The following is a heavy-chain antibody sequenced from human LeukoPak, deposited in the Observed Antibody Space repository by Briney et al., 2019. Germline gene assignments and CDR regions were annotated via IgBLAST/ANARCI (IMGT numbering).Heavy chain of an antibody. Sequence: ASVKVSCKASGYTFTGYYMHWVRQAPGQGLEWMGWINPNSGGTNYAQKFQGWVTMTRDTSISTAYMELSRLRSDDTAVYYCARALQVYYGSGSSYWFDPWGQGTLVTVSS. CDR3: ARALQVYYGSGSSYWFDP. V-gene: IGHV1-2*04. J-gene: IGHJ5*02. CDR1: GYTFTGYY. D-gene: IGHD3-10*01. CDR2: INPNSGGT.